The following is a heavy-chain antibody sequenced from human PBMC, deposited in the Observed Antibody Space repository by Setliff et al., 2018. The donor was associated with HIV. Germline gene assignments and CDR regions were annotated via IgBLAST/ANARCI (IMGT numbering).Heavy chain of an antibody. J-gene: IGHJ5*02. V-gene: IGHV4-59*01. CDR1: SDSISSSY. CDR3: ASAGPYCGDDCPYNWLTP. CDR2: VHHSGST. Sequence: SETLSLTCTVSSDSISSSYWTWIRQPPGQGLEWIGYVHHSGSTKYNASLRSRVTMSVDTSKDLFSLTLRSVTAADTAVYYCASAGPYCGDDCPYNWLTPWGQGTLVTVS. D-gene: IGHD2-21*02.